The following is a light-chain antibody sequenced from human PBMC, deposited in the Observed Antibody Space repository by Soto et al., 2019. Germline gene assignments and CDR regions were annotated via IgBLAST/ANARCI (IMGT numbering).Light chain of an antibody. Sequence: EIVLTQSPGTLSLSPGERATLSCRASQSVSSTYLAWCQQKPGQAPRVLIYGASSRATGIPARFSGSGSGTDFTLTISSLESEDFAVYHCQHHSNWPLITVGGGTKVDIK. V-gene: IGKV3D-20*02. J-gene: IGKJ4*01. CDR2: GAS. CDR3: QHHSNWPLIT. CDR1: QSVSSTY.